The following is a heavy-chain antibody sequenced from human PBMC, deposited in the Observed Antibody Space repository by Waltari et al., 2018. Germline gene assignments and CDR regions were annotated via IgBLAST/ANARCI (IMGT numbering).Heavy chain of an antibody. Sequence: QVLLVQSGAEVKKPGASVKVSCKASGYTFSSYAMHWVRQAPGQRLEWSGWNNVGNNNTKYSQKFQDRVTIIRDTSASTAFLELTSLTSEDTAVYYCARSIAVSGARFDFWGQGTLVTVSS. D-gene: IGHD6-19*01. J-gene: IGHJ4*02. CDR1: GYTFSSYA. CDR2: NNVGNNNT. CDR3: ARSIAVSGARFDF. V-gene: IGHV1-3*01.